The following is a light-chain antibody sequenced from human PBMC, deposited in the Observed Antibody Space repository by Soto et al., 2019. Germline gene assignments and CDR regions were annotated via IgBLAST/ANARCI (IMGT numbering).Light chain of an antibody. CDR3: QQYKSYPYT. J-gene: IGKJ2*01. CDR2: KAS. V-gene: IGKV1-5*03. CDR1: QSISRW. Sequence: DIQMTQSPSTLSASVGDRITITCRASQSISRWLDWYQQKPGKAPKLLISKASILESGVPSRFSGSGSETDFTLTISSLQPDDFATYYCQQYKSYPYTFGQGTKLEIK.